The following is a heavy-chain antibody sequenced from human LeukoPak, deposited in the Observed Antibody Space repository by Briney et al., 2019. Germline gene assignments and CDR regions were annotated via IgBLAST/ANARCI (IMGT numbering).Heavy chain of an antibody. CDR3: ARTAKYYYGSETYYFFDY. CDR2: INPNSGGT. D-gene: IGHD3-10*01. V-gene: IGHV1-2*02. Sequence: ASVKVSCKASGYTFTDYYIHWVRQAPGQGLEWMGWINPNSGGTNYAQKFQGRVTMTRDTSISTAYMELSRLRSDDTAVYYCARTAKYYYGSETYYFFDYWGQGTLVTVSS. J-gene: IGHJ4*02. CDR1: GYTFTDYY.